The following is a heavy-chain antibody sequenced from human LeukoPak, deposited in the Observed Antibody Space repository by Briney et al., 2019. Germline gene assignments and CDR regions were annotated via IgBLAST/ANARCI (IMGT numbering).Heavy chain of an antibody. CDR2: INHSGST. CDR3: ARAHNWFDP. CDR1: GGSFGGYY. J-gene: IGHJ5*02. V-gene: IGHV4-34*01. Sequence: SETLSLTCAVKGGSFGGYYWSWIRPPPGKGLEWIGEINHSGSTNYNPSLKSRVTISVDTSKNQFSLKLSSVTAADTAVYYCARAHNWFDPWGQGTLVTVSS.